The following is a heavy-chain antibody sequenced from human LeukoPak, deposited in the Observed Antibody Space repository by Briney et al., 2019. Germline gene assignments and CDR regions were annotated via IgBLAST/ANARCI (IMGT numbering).Heavy chain of an antibody. Sequence: GGSLRLSCAASGFTFSSCSMNWVRQAPGKGLEWVSSISSSSSYIYYADSVKGRFTTSRDNAKNSLYLQMNSLRAEDTAVYYCAVMATMSAFDYWGQGTLVTVSS. D-gene: IGHD5-24*01. CDR1: GFTFSSCS. CDR2: ISSSSSYI. CDR3: AVMATMSAFDY. V-gene: IGHV3-21*01. J-gene: IGHJ4*02.